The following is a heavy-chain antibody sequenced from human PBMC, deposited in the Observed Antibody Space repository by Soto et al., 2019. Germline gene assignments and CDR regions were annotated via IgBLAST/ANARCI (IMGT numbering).Heavy chain of an antibody. Sequence: GGSLRLSCAASGFTFSDYYMSWIRQAPGKGLEWVSYISSSGSTIYYADSVKGRFTISRDNAKNSLYLQMNSLRAKDTAVYYCARVIVVVVAATRWFDPWGQGTLVTVSS. D-gene: IGHD2-15*01. CDR3: ARVIVVVVAATRWFDP. CDR2: ISSSGSTI. CDR1: GFTFSDYY. J-gene: IGHJ5*02. V-gene: IGHV3-11*01.